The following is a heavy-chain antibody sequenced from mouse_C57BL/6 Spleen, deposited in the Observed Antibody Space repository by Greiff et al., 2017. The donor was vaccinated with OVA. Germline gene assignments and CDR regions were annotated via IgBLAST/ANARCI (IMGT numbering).Heavy chain of an antibody. J-gene: IGHJ3*01. CDR3: ARDDYDVGRFAY. CDR1: GFTFSSYG. D-gene: IGHD2-4*01. CDR2: ISSGGSYT. V-gene: IGHV5-6*01. Sequence: VQLKESGGDLVKPGGSLKLSCAASGFTFSSYGMSWVRQTPDKRLEWVATISSGGSYTYYPDSVKGRFTISRDNAKNTLYLQMSSLKSEDTAMYYCARDDYDVGRFAYWGQGTLVTVSA.